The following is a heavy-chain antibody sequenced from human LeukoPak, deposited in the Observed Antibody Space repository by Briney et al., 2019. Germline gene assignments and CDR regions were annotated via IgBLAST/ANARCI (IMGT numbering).Heavy chain of an antibody. V-gene: IGHV3-9*03. J-gene: IGHJ4*02. CDR1: GFTFDDYA. Sequence: GGSLRLSCAASGFTFDDYAMHWVRQAPGKGLEWVSGISWNSGSIGYADSVKGRFTISRDNAKNSLYLQMNSLRAEDMALYYCAKDMGYSSSSGLNYWGQGTLVTVSS. CDR3: AKDMGYSSSSGLNY. D-gene: IGHD6-6*01. CDR2: ISWNSGSI.